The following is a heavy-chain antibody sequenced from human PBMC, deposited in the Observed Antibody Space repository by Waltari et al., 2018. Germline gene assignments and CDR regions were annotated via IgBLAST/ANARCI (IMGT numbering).Heavy chain of an antibody. V-gene: IGHV3-23*01. CDR1: GFPFSTYT. CDR3: AKDEGARLAPTFGMDA. D-gene: IGHD6-6*01. Sequence: EMQLLESGGALVQPGGSLRLSCAASGFPFSTYTMNWVRQAPGKGVEWGAVMTASGLMDYGDSVKGRFTISRDNSKNTLYLQMYRLRVEDTARYYCAKDEGARLAPTFGMDAWGQGTTVIVSS. CDR2: MTASGLM. J-gene: IGHJ6*02.